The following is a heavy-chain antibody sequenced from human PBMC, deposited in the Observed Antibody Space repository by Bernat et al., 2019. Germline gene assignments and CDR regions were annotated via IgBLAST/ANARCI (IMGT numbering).Heavy chain of an antibody. D-gene: IGHD4-17*01. Sequence: QVQLVESGGGVVQPGRSLRLSCAASGFTFSSYGMHWVRQAPGKGLEWVAVIWYDGSNKYYADSVKGRFTISRDNSKNTLYLQMNSLRAEDTAVYYCARVLDYGDYVCDYWGQGTLVTVSS. CDR3: ARVLDYGDYVCDY. CDR1: GFTFSSYG. V-gene: IGHV3-33*01. J-gene: IGHJ4*02. CDR2: IWYDGSNK.